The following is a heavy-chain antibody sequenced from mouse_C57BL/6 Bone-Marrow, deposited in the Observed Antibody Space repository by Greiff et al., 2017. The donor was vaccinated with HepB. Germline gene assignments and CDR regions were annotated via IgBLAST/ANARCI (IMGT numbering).Heavy chain of an antibody. CDR1: GYAFSSYW. CDR2: IYPGDGDT. Sequence: QVQLQQSGAELVKPGASVKISCKASGYAFSSYWMNWVKQRPGKGLEWIGQIYPGDGDTNYNGKFKGKATLTADKSSSTAYMPLSSLTSEDSAVYFCARAYYSNYGLYYAMDYWGQGTSVTVSS. CDR3: ARAYYSNYGLYYAMDY. D-gene: IGHD2-5*01. J-gene: IGHJ4*01. V-gene: IGHV1-80*01.